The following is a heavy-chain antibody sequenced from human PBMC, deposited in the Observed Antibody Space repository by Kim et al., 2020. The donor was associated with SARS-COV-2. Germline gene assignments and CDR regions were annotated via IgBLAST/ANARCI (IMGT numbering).Heavy chain of an antibody. V-gene: IGHV4-39*01. D-gene: IGHD6-6*01. CDR3: ARRHSSLDLDV. CDR2: SN. Sequence: SNDYNPTLKSRLTMAGGTYKNPFSLKLSSVTAADTAVYFCARRHSSLDLDVWGKGTTVTVSS. J-gene: IGHJ6*04.